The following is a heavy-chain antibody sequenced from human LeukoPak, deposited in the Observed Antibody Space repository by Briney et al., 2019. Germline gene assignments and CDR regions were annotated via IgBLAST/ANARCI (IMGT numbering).Heavy chain of an antibody. V-gene: IGHV3-48*01. CDR3: ARSRGNSGSYPLDY. Sequence: GSLRLSCEASEFTFSSYSMNWVRQAPGKGLEWVSYIISSSSTIYYAESVKGRFTISRDNAKNSLYLQMNSLRVEDTAVYYCARSRGNSGSYPLDYWGQGTLVTVSS. D-gene: IGHD1-26*01. CDR2: IISSSSTI. J-gene: IGHJ4*02. CDR1: EFTFSSYS.